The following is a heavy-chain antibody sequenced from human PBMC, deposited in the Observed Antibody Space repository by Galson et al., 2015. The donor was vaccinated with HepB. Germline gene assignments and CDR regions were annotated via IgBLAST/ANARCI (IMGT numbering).Heavy chain of an antibody. CDR3: ARGYDIWTGYGFDI. J-gene: IGHJ3*02. CDR1: EFTFSDYY. D-gene: IGHD3-9*01. Sequence: SLRLSCAASEFTFSDYYMSWIRQAPGKGLEWVSYISSSGRYTNYADSVKGRLTISRDNAKNSLYPQMNSLRAKDTAVYYCARGYDIWTGYGFDIWGQGTMVTVSS. CDR2: ISSSGRYT. V-gene: IGHV3-11*05.